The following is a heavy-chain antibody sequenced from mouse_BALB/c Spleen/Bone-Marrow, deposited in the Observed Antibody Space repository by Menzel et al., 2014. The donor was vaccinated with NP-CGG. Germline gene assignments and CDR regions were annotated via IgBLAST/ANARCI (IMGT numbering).Heavy chain of an antibody. V-gene: IGHV1-4*01. CDR2: INPSSGYT. D-gene: IGHD2-4*01. CDR1: GYTFTSYA. CDR3: ARSYYDYDRAWFAY. J-gene: IGHJ3*01. Sequence: QVRLQQSGAELARPGASVKMSCKASGYTFTSYAMHWVKQRPGQGLEWIGYINPSSGYTNYNQKFKDKATLTADKSSSTAYMQLSSLTSEGSVVYYCARSYYDYDRAWFAYWGQGTLVTVSA.